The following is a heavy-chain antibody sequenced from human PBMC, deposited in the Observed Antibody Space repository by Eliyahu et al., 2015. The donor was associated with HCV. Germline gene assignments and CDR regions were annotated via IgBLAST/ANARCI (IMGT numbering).Heavy chain of an antibody. Sequence: EVQLVESGGGLVQPGRSLRLSCAASGFPFDDYAMHWVRQVPGKGLEWVSGISWNSGSIGYGDSVKGRFTISRDNAKNSLYLQMNSLRAEDTALYYCAKDTSRILEWLFGYWGQGTLVTVSS. CDR1: GFPFDDYA. J-gene: IGHJ4*02. CDR3: AKDTSRILEWLFGY. V-gene: IGHV3-9*01. D-gene: IGHD3-3*01. CDR2: ISWNSGSI.